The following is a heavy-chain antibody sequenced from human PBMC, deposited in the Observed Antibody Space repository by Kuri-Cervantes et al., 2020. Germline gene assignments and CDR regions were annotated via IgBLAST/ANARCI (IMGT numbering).Heavy chain of an antibody. CDR1: GYTFTSYY. V-gene: IGHV1-46*01. CDR3: ARDGQDCSGGSCYSPGDY. Sequence: ASVKDSCKASGYTFTSYYMHWVRQAPGQGLEWMGIINPSGGSTSYAQKFQGRVTMTRDTSTSTVYMELSSLRSEDTAVYYCARDGQDCSGGSCYSPGDYWGQGTLVTVSS. D-gene: IGHD2-15*01. J-gene: IGHJ4*02. CDR2: INPSGGST.